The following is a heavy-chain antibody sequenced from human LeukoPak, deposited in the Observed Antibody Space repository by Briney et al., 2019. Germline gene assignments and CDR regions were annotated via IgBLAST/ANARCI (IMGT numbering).Heavy chain of an antibody. V-gene: IGHV4-39*01. CDR3: ARHPPSRGYSYGYPPNYFDN. D-gene: IGHD5-18*01. J-gene: IGHJ4*02. CDR1: GGSISSSSYY. Sequence: SETLSLTCTVSGGSISSSSYYWGWIRQPPGKGLEWIGSIYYSGSTYYNPSLKSRVTISVDTSKNQFSLKLSSVTAADTAVYYCARHPPSRGYSYGYPPNYFDNWGQGTLVTVSS. CDR2: IYYSGST.